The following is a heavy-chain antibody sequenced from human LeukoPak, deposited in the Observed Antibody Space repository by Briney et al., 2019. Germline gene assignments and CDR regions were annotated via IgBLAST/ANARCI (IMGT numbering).Heavy chain of an antibody. D-gene: IGHD3-9*01. CDR3: AKGQLYYDILTGAFDFDY. Sequence: GGSLRLSCAVSGFTFDDYAMHWVRQAPGKGLEWVSLISWDGGSTYYADSVKGRFTISRDNSKNSLYLQMNSLRAEDTALYYCAKGQLYYDILTGAFDFDYWGQGTLVTVSS. J-gene: IGHJ4*02. CDR1: GFTFDDYA. V-gene: IGHV3-43D*03. CDR2: ISWDGGST.